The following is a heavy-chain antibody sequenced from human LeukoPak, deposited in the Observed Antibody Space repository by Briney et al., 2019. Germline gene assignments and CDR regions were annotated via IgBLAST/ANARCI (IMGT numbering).Heavy chain of an antibody. V-gene: IGHV3-7*01. CDR1: GFTFSRYW. Sequence: PGGSLRLSCAASGFTFSRYWMTWVRQAPGKGLEWVANIKQDGSEDYYVDSVKGRFTISRDNAKNSLYLQMNSLRVEDTAVYYCARGSDYYYYYYMDVWGKGTTVTVSS. CDR2: IKQDGSED. CDR3: ARGSDYYYYYYMDV. J-gene: IGHJ6*03.